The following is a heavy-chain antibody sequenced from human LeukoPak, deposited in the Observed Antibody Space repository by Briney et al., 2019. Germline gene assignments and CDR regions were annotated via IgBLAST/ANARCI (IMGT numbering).Heavy chain of an antibody. D-gene: IGHD1-26*01. V-gene: IGHV1-46*01. Sequence: ASVRVSCKASGYTFTGYYMHWVRQAPGQGLEWMGIINPSGGFTSYAQKLQGRVTVTRDMSTSTVYMELSNLRSEGTAVYYCARDMDSGPDFFDYWGLGTLVTVSS. J-gene: IGHJ4*02. CDR1: GYTFTGYY. CDR2: INPSGGFT. CDR3: ARDMDSGPDFFDY.